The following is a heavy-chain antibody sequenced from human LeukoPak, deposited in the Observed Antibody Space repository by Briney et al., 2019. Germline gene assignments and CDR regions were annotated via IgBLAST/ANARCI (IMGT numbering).Heavy chain of an antibody. CDR1: GGSISSYY. V-gene: IGHV4-59*12. J-gene: IGHJ3*01. D-gene: IGHD6-13*01. Sequence: SEILSLTCTVSGGSISSYYWSWIRQPPGKGLEWIGYIYYSGSTNYNPSLKSRVTISVDTSKNQFSLKLTSLTAADTAVYYCARALGSSWDWGQGTMVTVSS. CDR2: IYYSGST. CDR3: ARALGSSWD.